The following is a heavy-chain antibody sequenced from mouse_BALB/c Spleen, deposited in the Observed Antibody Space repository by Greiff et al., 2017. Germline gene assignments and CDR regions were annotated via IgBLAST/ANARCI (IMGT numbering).Heavy chain of an antibody. CDR2: IDPSDSYT. V-gene: IGHV1-69*02. J-gene: IGHJ2*01. CDR1: GYTFTSYW. D-gene: IGHD3-1*01. CDR3: ARAGLRLDY. Sequence: QVQLQQPGAELVKPGASVKLSCKASGYTFTSYWMHWVKQRPGQGLEWIGEIDPSDSYTNYNQKFKGKATLTVDKSSSTAYMQLSSLTSEDSAVYYCARAGLRLDYWGQGTTLTVSS.